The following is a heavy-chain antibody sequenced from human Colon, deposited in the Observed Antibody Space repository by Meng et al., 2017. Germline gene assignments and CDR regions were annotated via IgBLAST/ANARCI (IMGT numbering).Heavy chain of an antibody. CDR3: AKKTAGSGYQPFDY. V-gene: IGHV3-23*01. J-gene: IGHJ4*02. Sequence: GESLKISCAASGFTWSNCAMSWVRQAPGQGLEWVSTITSDGSFTNYAGSVKGRFTISRDISKNSLYLQMHSLRAEDTAVYYCAKKTAGSGYQPFDYWGQGTLVTVSS. CDR1: GFTWSNCA. CDR2: ITSDGSFT. D-gene: IGHD3-22*01.